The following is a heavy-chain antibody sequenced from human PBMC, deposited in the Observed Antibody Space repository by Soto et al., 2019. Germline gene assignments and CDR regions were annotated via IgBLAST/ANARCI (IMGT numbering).Heavy chain of an antibody. J-gene: IGHJ4*02. V-gene: IGHV4-59*01. CDR2: IYYSGST. D-gene: IGHD2-2*01. CDR3: ARGEERVAMPSGY. Sequence: QVQLQESGPGLVKPSETLSLTCTVSGGSISSYYWRWIRQPPGQGLEWIGYIYYSGSTNYNPSLKSRVTISVVQSKTQFSLKLTTVTAADTAVYLRARGEERVAMPSGYWGKGTLFTVSS. CDR1: GGSISSYY.